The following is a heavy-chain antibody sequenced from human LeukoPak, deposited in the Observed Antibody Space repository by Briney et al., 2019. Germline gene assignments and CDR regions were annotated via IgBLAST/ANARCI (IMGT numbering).Heavy chain of an antibody. Sequence: GGSLRLSCAASGFTFSRYAMNWVRQAPGKGLEWVGRIKSKTDGGTTDYAAPVKGRFTISRDDSKNTLYLQMNSLKTEDTAVYYCTTDGGAYCGGDCSGLDVWGKGTTVTVSS. V-gene: IGHV3-15*01. CDR3: TTDGGAYCGGDCSGLDV. D-gene: IGHD2-21*01. CDR2: IKSKTDGGTT. J-gene: IGHJ6*04. CDR1: GFTFSRYA.